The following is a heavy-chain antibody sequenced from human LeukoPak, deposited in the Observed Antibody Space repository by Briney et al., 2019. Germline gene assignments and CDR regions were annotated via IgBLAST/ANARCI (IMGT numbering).Heavy chain of an antibody. D-gene: IGHD3-9*01. CDR2: IWYDGSNK. V-gene: IGHV3-33*08. CDR3: ARFKPSHPFDWLLSPPGY. Sequence: GGSLRLSCAASGFTFSRNWMTWVRQAPGKGLEWVAVIWYDGSNKYYADSVKGRFTISRDNSKNTLYLQMNSLRAEDTAVYYCARFKPSHPFDWLLSPPGYWGQGTLVTVSS. CDR1: GFTFSRNW. J-gene: IGHJ4*02.